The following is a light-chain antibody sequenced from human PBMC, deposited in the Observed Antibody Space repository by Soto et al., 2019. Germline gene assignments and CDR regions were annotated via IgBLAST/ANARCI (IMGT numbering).Light chain of an antibody. J-gene: IGKJ1*01. V-gene: IGKV1-39*01. CDR1: QCISNY. Sequence: DIQMTQSPSSLSASVGDRVTITCRASQCISNYLALYQQKPGKAPKLLIYATSSLQSGVPSRFSGSGSGTDFTLTISSLQPEDCATYYCQQGYSSPTFGQGTKVDIK. CDR3: QQGYSSPT. CDR2: ATS.